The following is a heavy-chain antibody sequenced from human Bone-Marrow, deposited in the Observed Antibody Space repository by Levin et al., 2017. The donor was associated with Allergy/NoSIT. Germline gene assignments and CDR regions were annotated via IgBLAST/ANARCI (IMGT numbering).Heavy chain of an antibody. CDR2: ISWNSGSI. CDR1: GFTFDDYA. D-gene: IGHD6-13*01. V-gene: IGHV3-9*01. CDR3: AKASTENPGTCFDY. J-gene: IGHJ4*02. Sequence: GGSLRLSCAASGFTFDDYAMHWVRQAPGKGLEWVSGISWNSGSIGYADSVKGRFTISRDNAKNSLYLQMNSLRAEDTALYYCAKASTENPGTCFDYWGQGTLVTVSS.